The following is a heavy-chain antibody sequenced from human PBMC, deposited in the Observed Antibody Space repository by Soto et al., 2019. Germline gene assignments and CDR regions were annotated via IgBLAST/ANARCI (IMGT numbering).Heavy chain of an antibody. D-gene: IGHD3-22*01. V-gene: IGHV3-74*01. J-gene: IGHJ6*02. Sequence: QTPGKGLEWVSHINGDGTTTVYADSVKGRFTISRDNAKNTLYLQMTSLRAEDTAVYYCARDDSSGWNYYYYGMDVWGQGTTVTVSS. CDR3: ARDDSSGWNYYYYGMDV. CDR2: INGDGTTT.